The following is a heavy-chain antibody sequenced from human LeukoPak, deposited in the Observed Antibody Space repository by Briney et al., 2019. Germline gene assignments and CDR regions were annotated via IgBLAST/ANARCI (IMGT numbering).Heavy chain of an antibody. D-gene: IGHD2-2*01. J-gene: IGHJ4*02. V-gene: IGHV5-51*01. CDR3: TRHVGFCSSTSCYPFYDY. CDR1: GYSYISHW. Sequence: GESLKISCTGSGYSYISHWIGWVRQKPGKGLEWMGIIYPGDSNTRYSPSFQGQVTISADKSINTAYLQWSSLKASDTAIYFCTRHVGFCSSTSCYPFYDYWGRGTLVTVSS. CDR2: IYPGDSNT.